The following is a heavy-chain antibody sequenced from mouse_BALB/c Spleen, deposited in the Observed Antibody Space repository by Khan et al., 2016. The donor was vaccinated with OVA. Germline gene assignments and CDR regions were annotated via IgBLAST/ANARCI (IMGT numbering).Heavy chain of an antibody. CDR1: GYNFTDYY. V-gene: IGHV1-77*01. D-gene: IGHD1-2*01. CDR3: ARRNYFGYTFAY. Sequence: QVQLKQPGAELARPGASVKLSCKASGYNFTDYYITWVKQRTGQGLEWIGEISPGSGDTYYNERFKGKDTLTADKSSSTAYMQLSSLRSEASSVYFCARRNYFGYTFAYWGQGTLVTVSA. CDR2: ISPGSGDT. J-gene: IGHJ3*01.